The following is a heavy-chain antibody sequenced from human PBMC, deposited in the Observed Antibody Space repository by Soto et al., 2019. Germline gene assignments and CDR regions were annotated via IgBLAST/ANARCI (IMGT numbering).Heavy chain of an antibody. V-gene: IGHV5-51*01. D-gene: IGHD2-8*01. J-gene: IGHJ6*02. CDR2: IYPGDSDT. CDR1: GYSFTSYW. CDR3: ARTQMVYALVGYGMDV. Sequence: GESLKISCKGSGYSFTSYWIGWVRQMPGKGLEWMGIIYPGDSDTRYSPSFQGQVTISADKSISTAYLQWSSLKASDTAMYYCARTQMVYALVGYGMDVWGQGTTVTVYS.